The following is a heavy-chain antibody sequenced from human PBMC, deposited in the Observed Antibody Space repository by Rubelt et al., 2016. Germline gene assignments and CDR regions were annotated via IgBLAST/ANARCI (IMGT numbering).Heavy chain of an antibody. Sequence: QLQLQESGPGLVKPSETLALTCTVSGDSFSRSTSSWGWIRQPPGKGLEWIATVSSTGTTYYNPSLKSRVTISLDTSKNQVYPDRSSGTAADTAVVDGAGHRGNYCGPLDSWCQGALVTVSS. J-gene: IGHJ4*02. CDR1: GDSFSRSTSS. V-gene: IGHV4-39*01. CDR3: AGHRGNYCGPLDS. D-gene: IGHD3-16*01. CDR2: VSSTGTT.